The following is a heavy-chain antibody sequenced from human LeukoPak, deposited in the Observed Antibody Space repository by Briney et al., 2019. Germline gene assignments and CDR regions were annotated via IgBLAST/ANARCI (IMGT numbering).Heavy chain of an antibody. D-gene: IGHD1-7*01. CDR2: IYYSGST. V-gene: IGHV4-59*01. Sequence: PSETLSLTCTVSGGSISSYYWSWIRQPPGKGLEWIGYIYYSGSTNYNPSLKSRVTISVDTSKNQFSLKPSSVTAADTAVYYCARDPREELRVIDAFDIWGQGTMVTVSS. J-gene: IGHJ3*02. CDR1: GGSISSYY. CDR3: ARDPREELRVIDAFDI.